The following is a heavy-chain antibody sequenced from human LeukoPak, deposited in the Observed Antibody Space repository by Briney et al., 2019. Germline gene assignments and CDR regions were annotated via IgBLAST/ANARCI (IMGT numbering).Heavy chain of an antibody. CDR1: GYTFTSYD. J-gene: IGHJ4*02. V-gene: IGHV1-8*01. D-gene: IGHD6-6*01. CDR2: MNPNSGNT. Sequence: ASVKVSCKASGYTFTSYDINWVRQATGQGLEWMGWMNPNSGNTGYAQKFQGRVTMTRNTSISIAYMELSSLRSEDTAVYYCARDPRYSSSRRFDYWGQGTLVTVSS. CDR3: ARDPRYSSSRRFDY.